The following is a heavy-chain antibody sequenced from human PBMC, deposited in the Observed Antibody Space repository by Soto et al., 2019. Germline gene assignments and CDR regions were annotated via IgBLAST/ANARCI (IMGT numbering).Heavy chain of an antibody. Sequence: QVQLVQSGAEVKKPGSSVKVSCKASGGTFSSYAISWVRQAPGQGLEWMGGIIPIFGTANYAQKFQGRVTITADESTSTAYMELSSLRSEDTAVYYCARGGSWKYDSSGYTFCYWGQGTLVTVSS. CDR2: IIPIFGTA. CDR1: GGTFSSYA. D-gene: IGHD3-22*01. J-gene: IGHJ4*02. V-gene: IGHV1-69*12. CDR3: ARGGSWKYDSSGYTFCY.